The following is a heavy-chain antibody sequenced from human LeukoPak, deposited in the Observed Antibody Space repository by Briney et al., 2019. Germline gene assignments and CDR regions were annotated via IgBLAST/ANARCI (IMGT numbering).Heavy chain of an antibody. Sequence: GASLRLSCAASGFTFSSYAMSWVRQAPGKGLEWVSAYSGDGGSTYYADSVKRRFTISRDNSKNTLYLQMNSLRAEDTAVYYCAKVQGEYCSSTSCYVNFDYWGQGTLVSVSS. D-gene: IGHD2-2*01. J-gene: IGHJ4*02. V-gene: IGHV3-23*01. CDR3: AKVQGEYCSSTSCYVNFDY. CDR1: GFTFSSYA. CDR2: YSGDGGST.